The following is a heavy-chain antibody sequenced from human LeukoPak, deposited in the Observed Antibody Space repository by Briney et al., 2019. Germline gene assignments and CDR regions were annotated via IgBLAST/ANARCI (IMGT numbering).Heavy chain of an antibody. CDR1: GFTFRNYV. J-gene: IGHJ4*02. Sequence: GGSLRLSCAASGFTFRNYVIHWVRQAPGKGLEWVAVTSSDLNVKLYADSVKGRFTISRDNSRSTLYLQMNSLRPEDTAIYYYAREGYYGSGSPPSLYFDYWGQGTLVTVSS. CDR2: TSSDLNVK. CDR3: AREGYYGSGSPPSLYFDY. D-gene: IGHD3-10*01. V-gene: IGHV3-30-3*01.